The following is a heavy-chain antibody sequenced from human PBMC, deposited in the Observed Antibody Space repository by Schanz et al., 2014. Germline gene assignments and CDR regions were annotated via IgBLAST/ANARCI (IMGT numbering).Heavy chain of an antibody. CDR2: IKSDGSST. J-gene: IGHJ4*02. Sequence: EVQLVESGGGLVQPGGSLRLSCAASGFTFSSYWMHWVRQVPGKGLVWVSRIKSDGSSTSYADSVKGRFTISRDNSKSTLYLQMNSLRAEDTAVYYCARDFHGYGPHLDYWGQGSLVTVSS. D-gene: IGHD5-12*01. CDR1: GFTFSSYW. V-gene: IGHV3-74*01. CDR3: ARDFHGYGPHLDY.